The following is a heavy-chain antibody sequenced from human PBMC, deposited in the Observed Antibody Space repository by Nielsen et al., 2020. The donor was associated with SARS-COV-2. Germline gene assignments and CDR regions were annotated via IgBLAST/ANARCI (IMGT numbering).Heavy chain of an antibody. CDR3: ARLKSENAY. V-gene: IGHV3-74*03. Sequence: GGSLRLSCAASGFIFSNYRMHWVRQAPGQGLVWVSHINPDESKTTYADSVKGRFTISRDNAKNTLYLQMNSLRPEDTAIYYCARLKSENAYWGQGTLVTVSS. CDR1: GFIFSNYR. CDR2: INPDESKT. J-gene: IGHJ4*02.